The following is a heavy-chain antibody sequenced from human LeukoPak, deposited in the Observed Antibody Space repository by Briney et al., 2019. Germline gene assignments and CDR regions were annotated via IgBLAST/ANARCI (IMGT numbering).Heavy chain of an antibody. J-gene: IGHJ6*03. Sequence: PSETLSLTCAVYGGSFSGYYWRWLRQPRGKGVEWIGEINHSGSTNYNPSLKSRVTISVDTSKNQFSLKLSSVTAADTAVYHCARLRGLYYYYYYYMDLWGKGTTVTVSS. CDR3: ARLRGLYYYYYYYMDL. V-gene: IGHV4-34*01. CDR1: GGSFSGYY. CDR2: INHSGST. D-gene: IGHD5/OR15-5a*01.